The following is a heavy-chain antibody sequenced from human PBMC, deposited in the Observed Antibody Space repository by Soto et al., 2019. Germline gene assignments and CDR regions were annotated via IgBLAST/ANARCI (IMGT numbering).Heavy chain of an antibody. CDR2: ISPANGDK. CDR3: ARGRYFATTHRQWWYFDF. V-gene: IGHV1-18*01. Sequence: QVALVQSGPEVKRPGASVKVSCKASGYTFITSGINWVRQTPGQGLEWMGWISPANGDKKYAQNFKGRVTLRSETSTHTVYMKLTNLRSDDTAVYFCARGRYFATTHRQWWYFDFWGRGTLVTVSS. J-gene: IGHJ2*01. CDR1: GYTFITSG. D-gene: IGHD3-10*01.